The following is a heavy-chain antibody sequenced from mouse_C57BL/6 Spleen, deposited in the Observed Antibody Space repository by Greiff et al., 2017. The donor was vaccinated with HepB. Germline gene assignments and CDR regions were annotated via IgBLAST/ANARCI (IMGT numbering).Heavy chain of an antibody. D-gene: IGHD2-4*01. CDR3: AREEYDYDSGYAMDY. Sequence: EVKLQESGGGLVQPGGSLSLSCAASGFTFTDYYMSWVRQPPGKALEWLGFIRNKANGYTTEYSASVKGRFTISRDNSQSILYLQMNALRAEDSATYYCAREEYDYDSGYAMDYWGQGTSVTVSS. CDR2: IRNKANGYTT. V-gene: IGHV7-3*01. J-gene: IGHJ4*01. CDR1: GFTFTDYY.